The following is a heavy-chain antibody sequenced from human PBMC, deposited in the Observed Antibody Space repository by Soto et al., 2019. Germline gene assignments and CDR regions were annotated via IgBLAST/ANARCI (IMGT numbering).Heavy chain of an antibody. CDR2: IYTSGST. J-gene: IGHJ4*02. V-gene: IGHV4-4*07. Sequence: XETLSLTCTVSGGSISSYYWSWIRQPAGKGLEWIGRIYTSGSTNYNPSLKSRVTMSVDTSKNQFSLKLSSVTAADTAVYYCARETVNYYDSPGGVDYWGQGTLVTVSS. CDR1: GGSISSYY. D-gene: IGHD3-22*01. CDR3: ARETVNYYDSPGGVDY.